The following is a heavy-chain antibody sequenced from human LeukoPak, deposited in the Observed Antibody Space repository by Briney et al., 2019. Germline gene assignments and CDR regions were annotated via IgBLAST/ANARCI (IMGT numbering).Heavy chain of an antibody. Sequence: SETLSLTCTVSGGSISSYYWSWIRQPPGKGLEWIGYIYYSGRTNYNPSLKSRVTISVDTSKNQCSLKLSSVTAADTAVYYCARYTVTTYYFDYWGKGTLVTVSS. J-gene: IGHJ4*02. V-gene: IGHV4-59*01. CDR2: IYYSGRT. D-gene: IGHD4-11*01. CDR1: GGSISSYY. CDR3: ARYTVTTYYFDY.